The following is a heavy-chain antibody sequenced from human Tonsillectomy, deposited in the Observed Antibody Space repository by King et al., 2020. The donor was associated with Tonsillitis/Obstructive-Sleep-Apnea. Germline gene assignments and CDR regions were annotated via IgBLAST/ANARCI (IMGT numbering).Heavy chain of an antibody. CDR2: ISAYNGDT. CDR1: GYTFTSYG. V-gene: IGHV1-18*01. Sequence: VQLVESGAEVKKPGASVKVSCKASGYTFTSYGISWVRQAPGQGLEWMGWISAYNGDTNYAQKLQGRLTMTTDTSTSTAYMEVSSLRSDDTAVYYCARDSMSHYFDSSAYYTFHYWGQGTLVTVSS. D-gene: IGHD3-22*01. CDR3: ARDSMSHYFDSSAYYTFHY. J-gene: IGHJ4*02.